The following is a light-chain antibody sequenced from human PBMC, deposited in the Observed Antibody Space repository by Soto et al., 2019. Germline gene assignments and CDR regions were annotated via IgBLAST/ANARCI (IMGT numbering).Light chain of an antibody. J-gene: IGKJ1*01. CDR3: QQYGSSGT. Sequence: EIRLTQSPATLSLTPGERATLSCRASQSVSSYLAWYQQKPGQAPRLLIYDASNRATGIPARFSGSGSGTDFTLTISRLEPEDFAVYYCQQYGSSGTFGQGTKV. CDR1: QSVSSY. CDR2: DAS. V-gene: IGKV3-11*01.